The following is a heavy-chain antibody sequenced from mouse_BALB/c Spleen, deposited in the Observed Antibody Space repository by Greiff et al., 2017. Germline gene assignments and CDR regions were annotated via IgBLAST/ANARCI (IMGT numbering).Heavy chain of an antibody. D-gene: IGHD2-1*01. CDR1: GYSFTSYW. V-gene: IGHV1-5*01. CDR2: IYPGNSDT. Sequence: EVKLQQSGTVLARPGASVKMSCKASGYSFTSYWMHWVKQRPGQGLEWIGAIYPGNSDTSYNQKFKGKAKLTAVTSASTAYMELSSLTNEDSAVYYCTRGDGNYGAYYYAMDYWGQGTSVTVSS. CDR3: TRGDGNYGAYYYAMDY. J-gene: IGHJ4*01.